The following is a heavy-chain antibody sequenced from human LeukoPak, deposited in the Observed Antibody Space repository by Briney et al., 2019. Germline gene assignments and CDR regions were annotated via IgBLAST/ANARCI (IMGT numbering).Heavy chain of an antibody. D-gene: IGHD6-13*01. CDR1: GGSISSYY. J-gene: IGHJ5*02. CDR3: ARASSWYFGWFDP. CDR2: IYYGGST. Sequence: PSETLSLTCTVSGGSISSYYWSWLRQPPGKGLEWIGYIYYGGSTNYNPSLKSRVTISVDTSKNQFSLKLSSVTAADTAVYYCARASSWYFGWFDPWGQGTLVTVSS. V-gene: IGHV4-59*12.